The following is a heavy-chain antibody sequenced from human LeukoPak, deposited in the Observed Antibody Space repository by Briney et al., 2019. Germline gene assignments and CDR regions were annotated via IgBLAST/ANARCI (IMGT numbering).Heavy chain of an antibody. V-gene: IGHV4-39*01. Sequence: PSETLSLTCTVSGYSISSSSYYWGWIRQPPGKGLEWIGSIYYSGSTYYNPSLKSRVTISVDTSKNQFSLKLSSVTAADTAVYYCARQYYSLAFDIWGQGTMVTVSS. J-gene: IGHJ3*02. CDR3: ARQYYSLAFDI. D-gene: IGHD2-15*01. CDR2: IYYSGST. CDR1: GYSISSSSYY.